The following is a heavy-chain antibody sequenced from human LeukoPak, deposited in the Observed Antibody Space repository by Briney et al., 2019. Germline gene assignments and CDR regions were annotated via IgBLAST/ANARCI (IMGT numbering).Heavy chain of an antibody. V-gene: IGHV3-23*01. Sequence: GGSLRLSCAASGFIFSSYGMSWVRQAPGKGLEWVSAISGSGSSTYYADSVKGRFTISRDNSKNTLYLQMNSLRAEDTAVYYCAKGSGSYLSPLYFFDFWGQGTLVTVSS. D-gene: IGHD1-26*01. CDR2: ISGSGSST. J-gene: IGHJ4*02. CDR3: AKGSGSYLSPLYFFDF. CDR1: GFIFSSYG.